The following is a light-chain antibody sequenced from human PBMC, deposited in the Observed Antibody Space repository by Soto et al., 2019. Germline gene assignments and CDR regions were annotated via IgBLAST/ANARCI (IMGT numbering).Light chain of an antibody. CDR1: QSVSGA. J-gene: IGKJ3*01. V-gene: IGKV3-15*01. CDR2: GAS. Sequence: EILMTQSPATLSVSLGERATLTCRASQSVSGALAWYQQRPGQAPRLLSYGASSRASGIPARFSATGSGTHFTLTINGLQSEDFALYYCQHYNSWPVAFGPGTKVDF. CDR3: QHYNSWPVA.